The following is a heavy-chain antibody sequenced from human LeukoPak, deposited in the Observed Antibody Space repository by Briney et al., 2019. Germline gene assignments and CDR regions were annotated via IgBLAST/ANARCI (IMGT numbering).Heavy chain of an antibody. Sequence: PGGSLRLSCTVSGFTFNDYWMNWVRQAPGRGLEWVASIRQDGNEKSYVESVKGRFTISRDNTKNSLYLQMSSLRAEDTAVYYCARDGTAAGLYFDLWGQGTLVTVSS. J-gene: IGHJ4*01. CDR3: ARDGTAAGLYFDL. CDR2: IRQDGNEK. V-gene: IGHV3-7*01. D-gene: IGHD6-13*01. CDR1: GFTFNDYW.